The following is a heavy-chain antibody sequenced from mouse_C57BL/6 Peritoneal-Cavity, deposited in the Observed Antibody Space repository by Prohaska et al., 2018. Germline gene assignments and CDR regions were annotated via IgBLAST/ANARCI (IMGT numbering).Heavy chain of an antibody. CDR2: INPNYGTT. V-gene: IGHV1-39*01. CDR3: ARDSSGYYAMDY. CDR1: GYSFTDYN. D-gene: IGHD3-2*02. J-gene: IGHJ4*01. Sequence: EFQLQQSGPALVQPGASVKIFCKASGYSFTDYNLNWVKQCNGKCLEWIGVINPNYGTTSYNQKFKGKATLTVDQSSSTAYMQLNSLTSEDSAVYYCARDSSGYYAMDYWGQGTSVTVSS.